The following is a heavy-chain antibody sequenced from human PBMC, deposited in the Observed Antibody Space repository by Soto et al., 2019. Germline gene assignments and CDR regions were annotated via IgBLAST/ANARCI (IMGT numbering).Heavy chain of an antibody. CDR1: CGSISSGDYY. J-gene: IGHJ4*02. V-gene: IGHV4-30-4*01. CDR3: ARVVVRGVDDY. Sequence: SETLSLTCTFSCGSISSGDYYWSWIRQPPGKGLEWIGYIYYSGSTYYNPSLKGRVTISVDTSKNQFSLKLSSVTAADTAVYYCARVVVRGVDDYWGQGTLVTVSS. CDR2: IYYSGST. D-gene: IGHD3-10*01.